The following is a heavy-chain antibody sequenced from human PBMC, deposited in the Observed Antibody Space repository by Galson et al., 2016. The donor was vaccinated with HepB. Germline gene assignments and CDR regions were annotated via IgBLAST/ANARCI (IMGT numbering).Heavy chain of an antibody. CDR3: ANHRTTGYSIGWGGAFDI. J-gene: IGHJ3*02. Sequence: SLRLSCAASGFTLTTYTMSWVRQAPGKGLEWVSSIRGSGTGTHYADSVKGRFTISRDNFRNTLYLQINSLRVEDTAVYYCANHRTTGYSIGWGGAFDIWGQGTMVTVSS. V-gene: IGHV3-23*01. D-gene: IGHD6-19*01. CDR1: GFTLTTYT. CDR2: IRGSGTGT.